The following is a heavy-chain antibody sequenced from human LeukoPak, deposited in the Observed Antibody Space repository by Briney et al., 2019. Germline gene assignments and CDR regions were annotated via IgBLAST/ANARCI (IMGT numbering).Heavy chain of an antibody. D-gene: IGHD2-2*01. J-gene: IGHJ6*04. V-gene: IGHV3-23*01. CDR2: ISVSGGST. Sequence: GGSLRLSCAVSGFTFSTYAMNWVRQAPGRVLEWVSGISVSGGSTYYADSVKGRFTISRDNSKNTLYLQMSSLRADDTAVYYCAAPQYCSSTSCYLLYYYGMDVWGKGTTVTVSS. CDR1: GFTFSTYA. CDR3: AAPQYCSSTSCYLLYYYGMDV.